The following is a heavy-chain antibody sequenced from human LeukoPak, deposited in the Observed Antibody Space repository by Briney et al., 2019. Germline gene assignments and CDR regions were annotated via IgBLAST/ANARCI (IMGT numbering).Heavy chain of an antibody. CDR3: ARDQRIVGATTSYYYGMDV. CDR2: IYYNGKT. CDR1: GGSVTYTNYY. D-gene: IGHD1-26*01. J-gene: IGHJ6*02. V-gene: IGHV4-39*07. Sequence: PSETLSLTCTVSGGSVTYTNYYWGWIRQSPGKGLQWIGVIYYNGKTYYNPSLKSRVTISVDKSKNQFSLKLSSVTAADTAVYYCARDQRIVGATTSYYYGMDVWGQGTTVTVSS.